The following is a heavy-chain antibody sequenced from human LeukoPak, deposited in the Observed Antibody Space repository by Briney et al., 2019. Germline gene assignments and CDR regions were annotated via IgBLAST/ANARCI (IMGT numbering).Heavy chain of an antibody. Sequence: SETLSLTCTVSGGSISSSSYYWGWLRQPPGKGLEWIGSIYYSGSTYYNPSLKSRVTISVDTSKNQFSLKLSSVTAADTAVYYCARQKKSWFDPWGQGTLVTVSS. V-gene: IGHV4-39*01. CDR2: IYYSGST. J-gene: IGHJ5*02. CDR1: GGSISSSSYY. CDR3: ARQKKSWFDP.